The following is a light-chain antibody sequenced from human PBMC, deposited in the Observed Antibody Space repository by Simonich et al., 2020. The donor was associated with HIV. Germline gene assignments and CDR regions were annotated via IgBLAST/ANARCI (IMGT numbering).Light chain of an antibody. CDR1: SSDVGVYNY. Sequence: QSALTQPASVSGSPGQSITISCTGTSSDVGVYNYVSWYQQHPGKAPKLISYDVSKRPSGVSNRFSASKSGNTASLTISGLQAKDEADYYCSSYTGSNTVVFGGGTKLTVL. CDR3: SSYTGSNTVV. J-gene: IGLJ2*01. CDR2: DVS. V-gene: IGLV2-14*01.